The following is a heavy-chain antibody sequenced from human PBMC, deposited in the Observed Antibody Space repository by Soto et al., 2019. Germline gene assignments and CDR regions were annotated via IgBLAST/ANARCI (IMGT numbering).Heavy chain of an antibody. J-gene: IGHJ6*03. V-gene: IGHV1-3*01. D-gene: IGHD2-2*01. Sequence: GASVKVSSKASGYTFTSYAMHWVRQAPGQRLEWMGWINAGNGNTKYSQKFQGRVTITRDTSASTAYMELSSLRSEDTAVYYFARSSQVVPAANDDFMDGWVKGNSVTVS. CDR2: INAGNGNT. CDR3: ARSSQVVPAANDDFMDG. CDR1: GYTFTSYA.